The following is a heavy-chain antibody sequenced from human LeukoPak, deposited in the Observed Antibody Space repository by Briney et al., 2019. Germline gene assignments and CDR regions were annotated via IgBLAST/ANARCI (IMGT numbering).Heavy chain of an antibody. CDR3: TRHTRMTYYYDSSGYYPGRYYYGMDV. J-gene: IGHJ6*02. V-gene: IGHV3-73*01. D-gene: IGHD3-22*01. CDR1: GFTFSGSA. Sequence: GGALRLSCAASGFTFSGSAMHWVRQASGKGLEWVGRIRSKANSYATAYAASVKGRFTISRDDSKNTAYLQMNSLKTEDTAVYYCTRHTRMTYYYDSSGYYPGRYYYGMDVWGQGTTVTVSS. CDR2: IRSKANSYAT.